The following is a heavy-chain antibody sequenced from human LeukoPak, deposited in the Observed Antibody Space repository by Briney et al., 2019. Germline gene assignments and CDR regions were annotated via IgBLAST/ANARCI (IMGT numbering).Heavy chain of an antibody. Sequence: MTSETLSLTCTVSGGSISSYYWSWIRQPAGKGLEWIGRIYTSGSTNYNPSLKSRVTMSVDTSKNQFSLKLSSVTAADTAVYYCARVAVTTFYYYYGMDVWGQGTTVTVSS. CDR1: GGSISSYY. J-gene: IGHJ6*02. CDR2: IYTSGST. CDR3: ARVAVTTFYYYYGMDV. V-gene: IGHV4-4*07. D-gene: IGHD4-11*01.